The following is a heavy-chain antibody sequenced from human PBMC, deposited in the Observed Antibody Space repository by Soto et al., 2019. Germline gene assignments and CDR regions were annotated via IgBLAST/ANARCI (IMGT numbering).Heavy chain of an antibody. D-gene: IGHD3-3*01. CDR3: ARLRITNFGVVTGHYFDY. J-gene: IGHJ4*02. CDR1: GYIFSANY. Sequence: GASVKVSCKASGYIFSANYIHWVRQAPGQGLEWLGWINPHGGATNYAQKFLGRVTMSADTSASTAYMDLARLKSDDTAVYYCARLRITNFGVVTGHYFDYWGRGTLVTVSS. V-gene: IGHV1-2*02. CDR2: INPHGGAT.